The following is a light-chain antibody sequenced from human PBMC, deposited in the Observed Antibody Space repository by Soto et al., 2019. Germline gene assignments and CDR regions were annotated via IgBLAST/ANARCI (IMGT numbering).Light chain of an antibody. CDR1: SSDVGGHDY. CDR3: CSYAGGYIYV. J-gene: IGLJ1*01. CDR2: DVS. Sequence: QSAPTQPRSVSGSPGQSVTISCTGTSSDVGGHDYVSWYQQHPGKAPKVMIYDVSKRPSGVPDRFSGSKSGNTASLTISGLQAEDEADYYCCSYAGGYIYVFGTGTKVTVL. V-gene: IGLV2-11*01.